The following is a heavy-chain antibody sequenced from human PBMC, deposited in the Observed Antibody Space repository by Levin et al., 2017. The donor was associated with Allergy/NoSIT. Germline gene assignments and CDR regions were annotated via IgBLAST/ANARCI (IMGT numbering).Heavy chain of an antibody. CDR2: IKQDGSQK. D-gene: IGHD4-23*01. V-gene: IGHV3-7*01. CDR1: GFTFSSYW. Sequence: GESLKISCAASGFTFSSYWMSWVRQAPGKGLEWVATIKQDGSQKYYLDSVTGRFAISRDNAKSSLYLQMNSLRSEDTAMYYCARGGNSASDYWGQGTLVTVSS. CDR3: ARGGNSASDY. J-gene: IGHJ4*02.